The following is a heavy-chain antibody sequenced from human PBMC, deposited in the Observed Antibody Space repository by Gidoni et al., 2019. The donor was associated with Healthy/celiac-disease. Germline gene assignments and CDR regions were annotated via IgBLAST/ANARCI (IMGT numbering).Heavy chain of an antibody. V-gene: IGHV3-30*18. J-gene: IGHJ4*02. Sequence: QVQLVESGGGVVQPGRSLRLSWAASGFPFSTYGMHGVRQAPGTGLEWLAVRSYDGSNKYNADSVKGRFTISRDNSKNTLYLQMNSLRAEDTAVYYCAKVRGRSGYGDYWYFDYWGQGTLVTVSS. CDR3: AKVRGRSGYGDYWYFDY. D-gene: IGHD4-17*01. CDR1: GFPFSTYG. CDR2: RSYDGSNK.